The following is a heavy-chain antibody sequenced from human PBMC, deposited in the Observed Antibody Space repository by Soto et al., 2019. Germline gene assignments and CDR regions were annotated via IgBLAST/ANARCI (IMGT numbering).Heavy chain of an antibody. Sequence: QVQLQESGPGLVKPSETRSLTCTVSGGSISSYYWSWIRQPPGKGLEWIGYIYYSGSTNYNPSLKIRVTISVDTSKNQFSLKLSSVTAADTSVYYCVRQPTLRSRYYYYGMDVWGQGTTVTVSS. V-gene: IGHV4-59*08. CDR3: VRQPTLRSRYYYYGMDV. D-gene: IGHD3-3*01. J-gene: IGHJ6*02. CDR1: GGSISSYY. CDR2: IYYSGST.